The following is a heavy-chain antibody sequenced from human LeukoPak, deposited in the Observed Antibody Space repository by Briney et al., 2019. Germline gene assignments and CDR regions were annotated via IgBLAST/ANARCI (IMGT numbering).Heavy chain of an antibody. J-gene: IGHJ5*02. CDR3: ARDDHYDSSGYVT. CDR1: GFTFSSYL. Sequence: GGPLRLSCAASGFTFSSYLMHWVRQAPERGLVWVSRIDSAGSSTTYADSVKGRFTISRDNAKNTLYLQMNSLRAEDTAVYYCARDDHYDSSGYVTWGQGTLVTVSS. CDR2: IDSAGSST. D-gene: IGHD3-22*01. V-gene: IGHV3-74*01.